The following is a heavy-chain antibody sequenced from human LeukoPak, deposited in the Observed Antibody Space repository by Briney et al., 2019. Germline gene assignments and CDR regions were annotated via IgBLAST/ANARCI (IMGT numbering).Heavy chain of an antibody. CDR2: INPNSGGT. J-gene: IGHJ6*02. Sequence: ASVKVSCKASGYTFTGYYMHWVRQAPGQGLEWMGWINPNSGGTNYAQKFQGWVTMTRDTSISTAYMELSGLRSDDTAVYYCAREGPYSGSYWDYYYYGMDVWGQGTTVTVSS. D-gene: IGHD1-26*01. CDR1: GYTFTGYY. V-gene: IGHV1-2*04. CDR3: AREGPYSGSYWDYYYYGMDV.